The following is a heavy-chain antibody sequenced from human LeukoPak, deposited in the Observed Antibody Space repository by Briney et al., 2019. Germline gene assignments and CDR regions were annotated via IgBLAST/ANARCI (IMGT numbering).Heavy chain of an antibody. D-gene: IGHD4-17*01. CDR1: GFTCTSSA. CDR2: IVVGSGNT. CDR3: AADWKGYGDYGPPEL. J-gene: IGHJ4*02. Sequence: GTSVKVSCKASGFTCTSSAVQWVRQARGQRLEWIGWIVVGSGNTNYAQKFQERVTITRDMSTSTAYMELSSLRSEDTAVYYCAADWKGYGDYGPPELWGQGTLVTVSS. V-gene: IGHV1-58*01.